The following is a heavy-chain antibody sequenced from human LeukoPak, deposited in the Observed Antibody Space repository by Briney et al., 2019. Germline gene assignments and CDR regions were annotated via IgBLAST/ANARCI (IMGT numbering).Heavy chain of an antibody. D-gene: IGHD3-22*01. V-gene: IGHV1-69*04. CDR1: GGTFSSYA. CDR3: ASGGGYYYDSSGYWFDY. J-gene: IGHJ4*02. Sequence: ASVKVSCKASGGTFSSYAISWVRQAPGQGLERMGRIIPIFGIANYAQKFQGRVTITADKSTSTAYMELSSLRSEDTAVYYCASGGGYYYDSSGYWFDYWGQGTLVTVSS. CDR2: IIPIFGIA.